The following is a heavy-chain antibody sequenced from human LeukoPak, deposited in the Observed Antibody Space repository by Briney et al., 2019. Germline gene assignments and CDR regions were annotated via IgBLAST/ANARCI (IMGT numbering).Heavy chain of an antibody. D-gene: IGHD6-13*01. CDR1: GGSISNYY. V-gene: IGHV4-59*01. J-gene: IGHJ4*02. Sequence: SETLSLTCTVSGGSISNYYWNWIRQPPGKGLEWIGYIYYTGNTNYNPSLKSRVTISVDTSKNQFSLKLSSVTAADTAVYYCARTIAAALTYYFDYWGQGTLVTVSS. CDR2: IYYTGNT. CDR3: ARTIAAALTYYFDY.